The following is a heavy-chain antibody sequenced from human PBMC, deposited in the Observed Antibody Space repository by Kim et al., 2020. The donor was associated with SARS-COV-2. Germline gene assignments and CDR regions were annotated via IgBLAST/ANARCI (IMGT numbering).Heavy chain of an antibody. Sequence: PSVKVSCKASGGTFSSYAISWVRQAPGQGLEWMGGIIPIFGTANYAQKFQGRVTITADESTSTAYMELSSLRSEDTAVYYCARVRAVAGQINWYFDLWGRGTLVTVSS. V-gene: IGHV1-69*13. CDR2: IIPIFGTA. D-gene: IGHD6-19*01. CDR3: ARVRAVAGQINWYFDL. J-gene: IGHJ2*01. CDR1: GGTFSSYA.